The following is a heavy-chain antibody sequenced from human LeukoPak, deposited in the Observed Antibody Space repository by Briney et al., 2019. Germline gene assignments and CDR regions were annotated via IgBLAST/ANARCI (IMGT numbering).Heavy chain of an antibody. CDR3: AAGVALDY. D-gene: IGHD2-8*01. Sequence: PGGSLRLSCVASAFTFSDYYMTWLRQAPGKGLKWLAHISSTGTTIFYADSVKGGFTISRDNAKNSLYLQLNSLSAEETDVYYCAAGVALDYWGEGSMV. CDR1: AFTFSDYY. CDR2: ISSTGTTI. J-gene: IGHJ4*02. V-gene: IGHV3-11*04.